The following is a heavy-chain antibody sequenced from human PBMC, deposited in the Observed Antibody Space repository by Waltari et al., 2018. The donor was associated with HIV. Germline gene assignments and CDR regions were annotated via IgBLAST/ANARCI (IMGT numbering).Heavy chain of an antibody. CDR3: TTDVYDGSGGNAFDV. Sequence: EVQLVESGGGLVKPGGSLRLSCAVSGFDFTNAWLNWARQAPGKVLEWIGRIKSHSYGGTSDYAAPLKGRLSISRDDSQRTLFLQISSLMTEDTGVYYCTTDVYDGSGGNAFDVWGQGTMVTVSS. CDR1: GFDFTNAW. D-gene: IGHD5-12*01. CDR2: IKSHSYGGTS. V-gene: IGHV3-15*01. J-gene: IGHJ3*01.